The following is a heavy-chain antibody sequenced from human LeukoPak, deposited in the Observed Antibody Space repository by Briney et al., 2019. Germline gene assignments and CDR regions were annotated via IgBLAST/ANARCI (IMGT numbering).Heavy chain of an antibody. CDR3: ARQRRGKIPLDY. V-gene: IGHV4-59*08. Sequence: SETLSLTCTVSGGSISSYFWNWIRQPPGKGLEWIGYIFYSGSTNYNPSLKSRVTISVDTSKNQFSLKLSSVTAADTAVYYCARQRRGKIPLDYWGQGTLVTVSS. D-gene: IGHD2-21*01. J-gene: IGHJ4*02. CDR2: IFYSGST. CDR1: GGSISSYF.